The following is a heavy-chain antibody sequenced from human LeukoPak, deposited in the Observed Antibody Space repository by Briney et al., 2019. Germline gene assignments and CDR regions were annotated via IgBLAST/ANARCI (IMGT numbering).Heavy chain of an antibody. J-gene: IGHJ3*02. CDR2: IGTAGDT. CDR1: GFTFSSYD. V-gene: IGHV3-13*01. Sequence: GGSLRLSCAASGFTFSSYDMHWVRQATGKGLEWVSAIGTAGDTYYPGSVKGRFTISRENAKNSLYLQMNSLRAGDTAVYYCARAEGYCTNGVCYTGSDAFDIWGQGTMVTVSS. D-gene: IGHD2-8*01. CDR3: ARAEGYCTNGVCYTGSDAFDI.